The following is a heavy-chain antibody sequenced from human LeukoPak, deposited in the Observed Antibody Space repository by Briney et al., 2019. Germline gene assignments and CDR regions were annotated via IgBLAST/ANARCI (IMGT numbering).Heavy chain of an antibody. D-gene: IGHD3-22*01. J-gene: IGHJ6*02. Sequence: GGSLRLSCAASGFTFSSYSMNWVRQAPGKGLEWVSYISSSSSTIYYADSVKGRFTISRDNVKNSLYLQMNSLRAEDTAVYYCARERARYYDSTGWGDYYYGMDVWGQGTTVTVSS. CDR1: GFTFSSYS. CDR3: ARERARYYDSTGWGDYYYGMDV. CDR2: ISSSSSTI. V-gene: IGHV3-48*04.